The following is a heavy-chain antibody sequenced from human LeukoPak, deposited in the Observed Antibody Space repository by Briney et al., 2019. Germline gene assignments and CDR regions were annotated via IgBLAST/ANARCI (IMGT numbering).Heavy chain of an antibody. Sequence: SETLSLTCAVYGGSFSGYYWSWIRQPPGKGLEWIGEINHSGSTNYYPSLKSRVTISVDTSKNQFSLKLSSVTAADTAVYYCASDYGGNSGAFDIWGQGTMVTVSS. CDR3: ASDYGGNSGAFDI. CDR2: INHSGST. V-gene: IGHV4-34*01. D-gene: IGHD4-23*01. CDR1: GGSFSGYY. J-gene: IGHJ3*02.